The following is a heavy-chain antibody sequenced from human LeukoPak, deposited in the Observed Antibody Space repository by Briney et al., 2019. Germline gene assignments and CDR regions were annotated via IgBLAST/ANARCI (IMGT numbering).Heavy chain of an antibody. CDR1: GFTFRDSA. D-gene: IGHD2-8*01. Sequence: GGSLRLSCAASGFTFRDSAMHWVRQAPGKGLEWVSSISWSSEYMYYADSVKGRFTISRDNAKNSLYLQMDSLRAEDTALYYCAKEGSVCTNGICRYFDYWGQGTLVTVSS. CDR2: ISWSSEYM. CDR3: AKEGSVCTNGICRYFDY. J-gene: IGHJ4*02. V-gene: IGHV3-9*01.